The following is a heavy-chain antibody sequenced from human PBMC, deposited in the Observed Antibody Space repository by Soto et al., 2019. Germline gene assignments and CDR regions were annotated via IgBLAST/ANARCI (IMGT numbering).Heavy chain of an antibody. V-gene: IGHV2-70*01. CDR3: ARSTYYDILTGYPPPGFDP. CDR1: GFSLSTSGMC. Sequence: ESGPTLVNPTQTLTLTCTFSGFSLSTSGMCVSWIRQPPGKALEWLALIDWDDDKYYSTSLKTRLTISKDTSKNQVVLTMTNMDPVDTATYYCARSTYYDILTGYPPPGFDPWGQGTLVTVSS. J-gene: IGHJ5*02. D-gene: IGHD3-9*01. CDR2: IDWDDDK.